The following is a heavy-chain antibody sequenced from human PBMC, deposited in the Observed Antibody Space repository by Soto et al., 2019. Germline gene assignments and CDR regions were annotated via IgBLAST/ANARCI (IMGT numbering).Heavy chain of an antibody. J-gene: IGHJ4*02. D-gene: IGHD3-10*01. Sequence: QVHLVQSGAEVKKPGASVKVSCKGSGYAFTTYGITWVRQAPGQGLEWMGWISAHNGNTNYAQKLQGRVTVTRDTSTSTAFMELRSLGSDGPAVYYCARGRYGEYWGQGALVTVSS. CDR1: GYAFTTYG. V-gene: IGHV1-18*01. CDR3: ARGRYGEY. CDR2: ISAHNGNT.